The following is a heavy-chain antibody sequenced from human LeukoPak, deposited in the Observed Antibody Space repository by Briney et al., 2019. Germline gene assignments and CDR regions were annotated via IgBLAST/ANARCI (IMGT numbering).Heavy chain of an antibody. CDR3: ARDRSDYDILTGYYTHDAFDI. V-gene: IGHV1-8*01. CDR1: GYTFTSYD. D-gene: IGHD3-9*01. CDR2: MNPNSGNT. Sequence: ASVKVSCKASGYTFTSYDINWVRQATGQGLEWMGWMNPNSGNTGYAQKLQGRVAMTRNTSISTAYMELSSLRSEDTAVYYCARDRSDYDILTGYYTHDAFDIWGQGTMVTVSS. J-gene: IGHJ3*02.